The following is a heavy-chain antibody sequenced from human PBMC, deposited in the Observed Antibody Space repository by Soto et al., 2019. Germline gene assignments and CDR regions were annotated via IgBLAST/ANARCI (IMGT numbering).Heavy chain of an antibody. D-gene: IGHD6-25*01. Sequence: GGSLRLSCAASGLPFISYAMSWVRQAPGKGLEWVSAISGSGGSTYYADSVKGRFTISRDNSKNTLYLQMNSLRAEDTAVYYCAKDGSGVAAIWSDYWGQGTLVTVSS. CDR3: AKDGSGVAAIWSDY. V-gene: IGHV3-23*01. CDR2: ISGSGGST. J-gene: IGHJ4*02. CDR1: GLPFISYA.